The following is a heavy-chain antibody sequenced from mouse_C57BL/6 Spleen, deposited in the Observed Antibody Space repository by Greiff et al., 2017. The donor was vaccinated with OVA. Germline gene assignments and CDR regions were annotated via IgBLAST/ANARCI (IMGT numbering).Heavy chain of an antibody. CDR1: GYTFTSYW. J-gene: IGHJ2*01. Sequence: QVQLKQPGAELVMPGASVKLSCKASGYTFTSYWMHWVKQRPGQGLEWIGEIDPSDSYTNYNQKFKGKSTLTVDKSSSTAYMQLSSLTSEDSAVYYCARGTITTVVAPDYWGQGTTLTVSS. CDR3: ARGTITTVVAPDY. V-gene: IGHV1-69*01. CDR2: IDPSDSYT. D-gene: IGHD1-1*01.